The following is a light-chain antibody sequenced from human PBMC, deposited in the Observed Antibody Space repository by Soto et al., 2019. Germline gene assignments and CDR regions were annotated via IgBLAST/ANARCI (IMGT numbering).Light chain of an antibody. CDR1: QSISGW. J-gene: IGKJ2*01. V-gene: IGKV1-5*03. CDR3: QEYNTHSRYT. CDR2: KAS. Sequence: DIQMTQSPSTLSASVGDRVSITCRASQSISGWLAWYQQKPGKAPKLLIYKASSLESGVPSRFSGSGSGTEFTLTISSLQPDDFATYYCQEYNTHSRYTFGQGTQLEIK.